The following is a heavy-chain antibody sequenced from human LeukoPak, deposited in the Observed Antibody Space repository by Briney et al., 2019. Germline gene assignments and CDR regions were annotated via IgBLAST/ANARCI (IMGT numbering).Heavy chain of an antibody. V-gene: IGHV4-59*01. CDR3: ARIAEGYDILTGYYFDYFDY. D-gene: IGHD3-9*01. Sequence: SETLSLTCTVSGGSISSYYWSWIRQPPGKGLEWIGYIYYSGSTNYNPSLKSRVTISVDTSKNQFSLKLSSVTAADTAVYYCARIAEGYDILTGYYFDYFDYWGQGTLVTVSS. CDR2: IYYSGST. CDR1: GGSISSYY. J-gene: IGHJ4*02.